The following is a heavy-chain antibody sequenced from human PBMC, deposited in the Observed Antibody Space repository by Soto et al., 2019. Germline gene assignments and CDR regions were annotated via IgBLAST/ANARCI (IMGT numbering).Heavy chain of an antibody. CDR2: INPNSGGT. V-gene: IGHV1-2*04. CDR1: GYTFTGYY. Sequence: QVQLVQSGAEVKKPGASVKVSCKASGYTFTGYYMHWVRQAPGQGLEWMGWINPNSGGTNYAQKFQGWVTMTRDTSIRTAYMELSRLRSDDTAVYYWARAGKEWFGLYYYGMDVWGQGTTVTVSS. D-gene: IGHD3-10*01. J-gene: IGHJ6*02. CDR3: ARAGKEWFGLYYYGMDV.